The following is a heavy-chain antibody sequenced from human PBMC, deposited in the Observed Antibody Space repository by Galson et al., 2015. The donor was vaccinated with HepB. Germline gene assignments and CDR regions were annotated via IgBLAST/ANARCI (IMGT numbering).Heavy chain of an antibody. CDR2: LYSGGSK. V-gene: IGHV3-66*01. CDR3: ARDLGQGGAFDI. CDR1: GFTVSSYY. D-gene: IGHD2-15*01. J-gene: IGHJ3*02. Sequence: LRLSCAASGFTVSSYYMSWVRQAPGKGLEWVSVLYSGGSKYYPDSVEGRFTISRDNSKNTLYLQLNSLRAEDTAMYYCARDLGQGGAFDIWGQGTTVTVSS.